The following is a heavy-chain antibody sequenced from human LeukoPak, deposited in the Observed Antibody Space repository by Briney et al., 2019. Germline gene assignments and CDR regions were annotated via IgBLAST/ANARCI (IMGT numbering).Heavy chain of an antibody. J-gene: IGHJ4*02. CDR2: ISSSGSTI. D-gene: IGHD2-2*01. CDR1: GFTFSSYN. Sequence: GGSLRLSCAASGFTFSSYNMTWVRQAPGKGLEWVSYISSSGSTIYYADSVKGRFTISRDNAKNTLFLQMNSLRAEDTAVYYCAHGAMYQLDYWGQGTLVTVSS. V-gene: IGHV3-48*04. CDR3: AHGAMYQLDY.